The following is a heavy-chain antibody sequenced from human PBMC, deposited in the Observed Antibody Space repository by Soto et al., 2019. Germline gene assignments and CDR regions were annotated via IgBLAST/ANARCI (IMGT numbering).Heavy chain of an antibody. CDR2: ISTYNGKT. J-gene: IGHJ3*02. D-gene: IGHD3-9*01. CDR3: ARLLTEVATYREDAFDM. Sequence: QLQLVQSGGEVKTPGASVKVSCTTSGYTFTSHGISWVRQAPEQGLEWMGWISTYNGKTDYAQKFQGRVTMTADTPTSTVYMEVRSLRSDDTAVYYCARLLTEVATYREDAFDMWGQGTKVTVSS. V-gene: IGHV1-18*01. CDR1: GYTFTSHG.